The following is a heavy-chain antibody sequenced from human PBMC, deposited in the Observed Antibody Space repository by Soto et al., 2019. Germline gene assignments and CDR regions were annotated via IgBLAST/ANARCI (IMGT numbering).Heavy chain of an antibody. J-gene: IGHJ4*02. V-gene: IGHV3-30*18. CDR2: ISYDGSNK. CDR1: GFTFCSYG. CDR3: AKVGEYYDSSGYYLRN. Sequence: GGSLRLSCAASGFTFCSYGMHWVRQAPGKGLEWVAVISYDGSNKYYADSVKGRFTISRDNSKNTLYLQMNSLRAEDTAVYYCAKVGEYYDSSGYYLRNWGQGTLVTVSS. D-gene: IGHD3-22*01.